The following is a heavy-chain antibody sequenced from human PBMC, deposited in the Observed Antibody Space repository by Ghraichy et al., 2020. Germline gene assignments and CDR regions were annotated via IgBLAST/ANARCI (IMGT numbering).Heavy chain of an antibody. Sequence: SETLSLTCNVSGYSISSGHYWGWIRQPPGRGLEWIGSLSHSGGTYYRSSLKSRVTMSVDTSKNQLSLKMTSATAADTAVYYCVRGNFYDVKYYFESWGQGTQVTVFS. CDR3: VRGNFYDVKYYFES. CDR2: LSHSGGT. D-gene: IGHD3-16*01. CDR1: GYSISSGHY. J-gene: IGHJ4*02. V-gene: IGHV4-38-2*02.